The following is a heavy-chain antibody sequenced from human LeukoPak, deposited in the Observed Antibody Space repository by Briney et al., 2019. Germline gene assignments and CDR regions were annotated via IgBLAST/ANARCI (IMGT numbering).Heavy chain of an antibody. J-gene: IGHJ4*02. CDR3: ASPGYCSSTSCYGIDY. CDR1: GYSFTSYW. CDR2: IDPSDSYT. D-gene: IGHD2-2*01. V-gene: IGHV5-10-1*01. Sequence: GESLRISCKGSGYSFTSYWISWVRQMPGKGREGMGRIDPSDSYTNYSPSFQGHVTISADKSISTAYLQWSSLKASDTAMYYCASPGYCSSTSCYGIDYWGQGTLVTVSS.